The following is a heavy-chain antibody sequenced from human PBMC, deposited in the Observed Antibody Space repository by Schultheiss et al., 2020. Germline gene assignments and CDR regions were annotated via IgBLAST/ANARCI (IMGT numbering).Heavy chain of an antibody. CDR2: IYYSGST. J-gene: IGHJ5*02. Sequence: SETLSLTCTVSGGSISSYYWGWIRQPPGKGLEWIGSIYYSGSTYYNPSLKSRVTISVDTSKNQFSLKLSSVTAADTAVYYCAREGGYDYGWFDPWGQGTLVTVSS. CDR3: AREGGYDYGWFDP. CDR1: GGSISSYY. V-gene: IGHV4-39*07. D-gene: IGHD5-12*01.